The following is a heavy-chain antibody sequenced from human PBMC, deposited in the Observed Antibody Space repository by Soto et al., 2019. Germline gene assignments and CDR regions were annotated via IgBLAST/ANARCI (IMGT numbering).Heavy chain of an antibody. V-gene: IGHV3-23*01. D-gene: IGHD6-19*01. CDR3: ANDAVAREGGTQNFFYY. Sequence: EVQLFESGGGLVQSGWSLRLSCTASGFTFSIYGMDWFRQAPGKGLEWISTINCSGGGTYHADSVKGRFTISRDTSKNTLDLLISSLRDEDTALSYCANDAVAREGGTQNFFYYWGQGTLVTVS. CDR2: INCSGGGT. J-gene: IGHJ4*02. CDR1: GFTFSIYG.